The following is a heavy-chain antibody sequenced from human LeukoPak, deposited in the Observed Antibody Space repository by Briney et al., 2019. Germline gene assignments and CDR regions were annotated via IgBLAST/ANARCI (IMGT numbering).Heavy chain of an antibody. D-gene: IGHD6-13*01. Sequence: PGGSLRLSCAASGFTFSSYAMSWVRQAPGKGLEWVSAISGSGGSTYYADSVKGRFTISRDNSKNTLYLQMNSLRAEDTAVYYCAKDRIGSYSSSWYNGMDVWGQGTTVTVSS. CDR2: ISGSGGST. CDR1: GFTFSSYA. J-gene: IGHJ6*02. CDR3: AKDRIGSYSSSWYNGMDV. V-gene: IGHV3-23*01.